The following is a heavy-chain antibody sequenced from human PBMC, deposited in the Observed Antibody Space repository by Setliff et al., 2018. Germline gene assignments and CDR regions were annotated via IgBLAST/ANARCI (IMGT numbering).Heavy chain of an antibody. CDR1: GDSITSGSVY. V-gene: IGHV4-61*02. CDR2: IFPTGTT. D-gene: IGHD1-20*01. CDR3: ARYNSSAACFDL. J-gene: IGHJ5*02. Sequence: VSGDSITSGSVYWSWIRQPAGKGLEWIGRIFPTGTTNYNPDLKSRVTMSVDTSKKRFSLMLRSVTAADTAIYYCARYNSSAACFDLWGPGTLVTVSS.